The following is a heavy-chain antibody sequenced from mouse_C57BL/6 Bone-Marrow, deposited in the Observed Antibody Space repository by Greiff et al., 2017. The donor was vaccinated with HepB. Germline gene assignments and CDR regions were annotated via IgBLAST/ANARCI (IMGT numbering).Heavy chain of an antibody. D-gene: IGHD1-1*01. Sequence: EVNLVESGGGLVKPGGSLKLSCAASGFTFSSYTMSWVRQTPEKRLEWVATISGGGGNTYYPDSVKGRFTISRDNAKNTLYLQMSSLRSEDTALYYCARDSSYFFDYWGQGTTLTVSS. CDR2: ISGGGGNT. V-gene: IGHV5-9*01. CDR1: GFTFSSYT. CDR3: ARDSSYFFDY. J-gene: IGHJ2*01.